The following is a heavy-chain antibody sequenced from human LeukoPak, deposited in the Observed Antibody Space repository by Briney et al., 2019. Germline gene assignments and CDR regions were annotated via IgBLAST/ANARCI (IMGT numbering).Heavy chain of an antibody. CDR1: GFIFGSYA. D-gene: IGHD3-3*01. Sequence: GGSLRLSCAASGFIFGSYAMSWVRQAPGKGLEWVSDISNSGGTTNYADSVKGRFTISRDNSKNTLYLQMRSLRAEDTAVYYCAKERVTGFGVVTYYFDYWGQGTLVTVSS. J-gene: IGHJ4*02. CDR3: AKERVTGFGVVTYYFDY. V-gene: IGHV3-23*01. CDR2: ISNSGGTT.